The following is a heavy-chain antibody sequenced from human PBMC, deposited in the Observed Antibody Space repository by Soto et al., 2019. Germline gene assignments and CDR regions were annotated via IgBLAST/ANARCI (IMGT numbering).Heavy chain of an antibody. CDR3: ARDSPHRRIVAAGTLDY. CDR1: GFTFSSYA. CDR2: ISYDGSNK. V-gene: IGHV3-30-3*01. Sequence: QVQLVESGGGVVQPGRSLRLSCAASGFTFSSYAIHWVRQAPGKGLEWVAVISYDGSNKYYADSVKGRFTISRDNSKNTLYLQMNSLRAEDTAVYYCARDSPHRRIVAAGTLDYWGQGTLVTVSS. D-gene: IGHD6-13*01. J-gene: IGHJ4*02.